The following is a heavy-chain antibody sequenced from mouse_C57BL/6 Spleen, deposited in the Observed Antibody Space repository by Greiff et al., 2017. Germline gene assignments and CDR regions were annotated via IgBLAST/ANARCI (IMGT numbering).Heavy chain of an antibody. J-gene: IGHJ2*01. V-gene: IGHV3-6*01. D-gene: IGHD2-1*01. CDR3: ARERYGNSIDY. CDR2: ISYDGSN. CDR1: GYSITSGYY. Sequence: EVKLEESGPGLVKPSQSLSLTCSVTGYSITSGYYWNWIRQFPGNKLEWMGYISYDGSNNYNPSLKNRISITRDTSKNQFFLKLNSVTTEDTATYYCARERYGNSIDYWGQGTTLTVSS.